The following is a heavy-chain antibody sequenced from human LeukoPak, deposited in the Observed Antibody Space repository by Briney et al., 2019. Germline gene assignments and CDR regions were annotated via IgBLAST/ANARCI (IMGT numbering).Heavy chain of an antibody. J-gene: IGHJ4*02. Sequence: ASVKVSCKASGCTFTSFGINWVRQAPGQGLEWMGWISPYSGNTNYEQKFQGRLTMTTNTSTSTAYMELRGLRSDDTAVYYCARDGIAATGRDYWGQGTLVTVSS. D-gene: IGHD6-13*01. CDR2: ISPYSGNT. V-gene: IGHV1-18*01. CDR3: ARDGIAATGRDY. CDR1: GCTFTSFG.